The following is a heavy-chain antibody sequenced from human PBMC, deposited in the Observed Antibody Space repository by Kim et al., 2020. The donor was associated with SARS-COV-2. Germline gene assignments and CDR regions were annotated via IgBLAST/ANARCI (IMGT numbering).Heavy chain of an antibody. CDR1: GGTFSSYA. Sequence: SVKVSCKASGGTFSSYAISWVRQAPGQGLEWMGGIIPIFGTANYAQKFQGRVTVTADESTSTAYMELSSLRSEDTAGYYCARSGRSGSYPLAKYYYYGMDVWGQGTTVTVSS. CDR2: IIPIFGTA. J-gene: IGHJ6*02. V-gene: IGHV1-69*13. CDR3: ARSGRSGSYPLAKYYYYGMDV. D-gene: IGHD3-10*01.